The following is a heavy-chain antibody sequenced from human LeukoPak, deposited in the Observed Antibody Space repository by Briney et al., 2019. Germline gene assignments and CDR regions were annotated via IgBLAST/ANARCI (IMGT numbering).Heavy chain of an antibody. D-gene: IGHD4-17*01. Sequence: QPGGSLRLSCAASGFTFSSYSMNWVRQAPGKGLEWVSAISGSGGSTYYADSVKGRFTISRDNSKNTLYLQMNSLRAEDTAVYYCADMTTVTTPFDYWGQGTLVTVSS. J-gene: IGHJ4*02. CDR3: ADMTTVTTPFDY. CDR2: ISGSGGST. CDR1: GFTFSSYS. V-gene: IGHV3-23*01.